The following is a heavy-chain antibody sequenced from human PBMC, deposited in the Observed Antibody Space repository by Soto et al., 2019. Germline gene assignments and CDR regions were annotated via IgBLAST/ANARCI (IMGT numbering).Heavy chain of an antibody. CDR3: AREEGGYSYGLGDSW. D-gene: IGHD5-18*01. J-gene: IGHJ4*02. CDR1: GGSVSSASYY. Sequence: PSETLSLTCTVTGGSVSSASYYWSWIRQPPGKGLEWLGYIYDSGTTNYNPSLKSRVTILLDTSKNQFSLRLTSVTAADTAVYYCAREEGGYSYGLGDSWWGQGTLVIVSS. CDR2: IYDSGTT. V-gene: IGHV4-61*01.